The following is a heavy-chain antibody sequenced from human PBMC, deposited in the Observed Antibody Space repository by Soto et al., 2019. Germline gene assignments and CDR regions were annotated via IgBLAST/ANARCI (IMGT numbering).Heavy chain of an antibody. J-gene: IGHJ5*02. Sequence: SETLSLTCAVYGGSFSVDYWSWVRQPPGKGLEWIGEINRSGSINYNPSRKSRVTISVDTSKNQFSLSLYSMTAADTAVYYCARRGDSSAYCFDPWGQGTLVTVSS. D-gene: IGHD3-22*01. V-gene: IGHV4-34*01. CDR1: GGSFSVDY. CDR2: INRSGSI. CDR3: ARRGDSSAYCFDP.